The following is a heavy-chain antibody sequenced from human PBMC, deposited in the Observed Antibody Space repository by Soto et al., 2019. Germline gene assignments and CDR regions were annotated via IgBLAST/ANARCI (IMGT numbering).Heavy chain of an antibody. CDR2: ILSSGGT. J-gene: IGHJ5*01. CDR3: AKGFSTGMYVDS. V-gene: IGHV4-61*01. Sequence: SETLTLTCSVSGDSVSSNSYYWTWIRQPPGKTLEWVGFILSSGGTSTNPSLRGRLSMSVDTSKNQFSMRLTSVTAADTGVYFCAKGFSTGMYVDSWGRGTLVTVSS. CDR1: GDSVSSNSYY. D-gene: IGHD6-19*01.